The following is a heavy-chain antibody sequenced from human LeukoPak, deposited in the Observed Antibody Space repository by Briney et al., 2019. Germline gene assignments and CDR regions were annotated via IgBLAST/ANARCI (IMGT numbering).Heavy chain of an antibody. CDR1: GDSVSSNRAS. J-gene: IGHJ4*02. V-gene: IGHV6-1*01. CDR2: TYYRSKWYN. CDR3: SRSDGASDFDY. D-gene: IGHD5-24*01. Sequence: SQTLSLTCAISGDSVSSNRASWTWIRQSPTRGLEWLGRTYYRSKWYNDYAVSLKSRISINPDTSKNQFSLQLNSVTPEDTAVYYCSRSDGASDFDYWGQGTLVTVSS.